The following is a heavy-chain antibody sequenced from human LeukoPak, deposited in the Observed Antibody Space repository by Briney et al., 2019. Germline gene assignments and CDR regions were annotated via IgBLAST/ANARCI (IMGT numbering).Heavy chain of an antibody. CDR3: AKVVRAWLPGAFDI. CDR1: GFTFSRHW. CDR2: INSDASDT. D-gene: IGHD5-12*01. Sequence: GGSLRLSCAASGFTFSRHWMHWVRQAPGKGLVWISRINSDASDTNYADFVKGRFTISRDNAKNTVYLQINSLRDEDTAVYYCAKVVRAWLPGAFDIWGQGTMVTVSS. V-gene: IGHV3-74*01. J-gene: IGHJ3*02.